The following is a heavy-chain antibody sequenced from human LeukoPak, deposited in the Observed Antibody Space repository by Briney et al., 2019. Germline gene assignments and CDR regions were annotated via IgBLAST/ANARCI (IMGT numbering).Heavy chain of an antibody. CDR2: IYYSGST. J-gene: IGHJ5*02. CDR1: GVSISSSSYY. Sequence: PSETLSLTCTVSGVSISSSSYYWGWIRQPPGKGLEWIGSIYYSGSTYYNPSLKSRVTISVDTSKNQFSLKLSSVTAADTAVYYCARGDTSGPLPYNWFDPWGQGTLVTVSS. CDR3: ARGDTSGPLPYNWFDP. D-gene: IGHD2-15*01. V-gene: IGHV4-39*07.